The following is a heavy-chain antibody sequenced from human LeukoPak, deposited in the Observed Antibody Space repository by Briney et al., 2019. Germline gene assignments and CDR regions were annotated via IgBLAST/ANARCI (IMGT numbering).Heavy chain of an antibody. CDR1: GYTFTSYD. J-gene: IGHJ4*02. CDR3: ARVPWYYYDSSGYYDY. D-gene: IGHD3-22*01. CDR2: MNPNSGNT. Sequence: GASVKVSCKASGYTFTSYDINWVRQATGQGLEWMGWMNPNSGNTGYAQKFQGRVTMTRNTSISTAYMELSSLRSEDTAVYYCARVPWYYYDSSGYYDYWGQGTLVTVSS. V-gene: IGHV1-8*02.